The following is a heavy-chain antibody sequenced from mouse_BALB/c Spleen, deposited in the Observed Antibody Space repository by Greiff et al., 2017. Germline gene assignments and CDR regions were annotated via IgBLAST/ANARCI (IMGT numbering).Heavy chain of an antibody. V-gene: IGHV1-12*01. D-gene: IGHD1-2*01. CDR3: ARRDYYGYGWYFDV. Sequence: QVQLQQPGAELVKPGASVKMSCKASGYTFTSYNMHWVKQTPGQGLEWIGAIYPGNGDTSYNQKFKGKATLTADKSSSTAYMQLSSLTSEDSAVYYCARRDYYGYGWYFDVWGAGTTVTVSS. CDR2: IYPGNGDT. CDR1: GYTFTSYN. J-gene: IGHJ1*01.